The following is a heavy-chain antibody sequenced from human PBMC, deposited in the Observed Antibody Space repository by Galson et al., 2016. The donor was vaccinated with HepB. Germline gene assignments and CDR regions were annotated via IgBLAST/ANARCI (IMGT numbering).Heavy chain of an antibody. D-gene: IGHD4-23*01. CDR2: ISGSDGST. CDR3: VADHGGLDCFDF. V-gene: IGHV3-23*01. Sequence: SLRLSCAASGFTFSSHAMTWVRQAPGKGLEWVSAISGSDGSTFYADSVKGRFTISRDNPKSTLYLQMSSLRAEDTAVYYCVADHGGLDCFDFWGRGTMVTVSS. J-gene: IGHJ3*01. CDR1: GFTFSSHA.